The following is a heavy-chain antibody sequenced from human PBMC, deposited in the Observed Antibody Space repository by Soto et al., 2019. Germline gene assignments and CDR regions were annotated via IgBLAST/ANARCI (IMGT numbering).Heavy chain of an antibody. V-gene: IGHV1-69*13. CDR2: IIPIFGTA. CDR3: ARDGSGSYYHYYYGMDV. CDR1: GGTFSSYA. Sequence: SVKVSCKASGGTFSSYAISWVRQAPGQGLEWMGGIIPIFGTANYAQKFQGRVTITADESTSTAYMELSSLRSEDTAVYYCARDGSGSYYHYYYGMDVWGQGTTVTAP. J-gene: IGHJ6*02. D-gene: IGHD3-10*01.